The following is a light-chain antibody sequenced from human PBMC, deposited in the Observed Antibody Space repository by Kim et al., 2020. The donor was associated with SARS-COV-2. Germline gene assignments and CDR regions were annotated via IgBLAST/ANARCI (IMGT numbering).Light chain of an antibody. CDR3: GTWDSSLSGV. J-gene: IGLJ7*01. V-gene: IGLV1-51*01. Sequence: QSVLTQPPSVSAAPGQRVTISCSGTSSNIGNNYVSWYQQLPGTAPKRLIYANDKRSSGIPDRFSGSKSGASATLVITGLQTGDEADYYCGTWDSSLSGVFGGGTQLTV. CDR1: SSNIGNNY. CDR2: AND.